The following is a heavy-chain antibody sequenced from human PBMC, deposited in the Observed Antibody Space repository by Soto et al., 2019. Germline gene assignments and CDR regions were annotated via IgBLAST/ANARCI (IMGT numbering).Heavy chain of an antibody. V-gene: IGHV1-2*02. Sequence: ASVKVSCKASGYTFTGYYMHWVRQAPGQGLEWMGWINPNSGGTNYAQKFQGRVTMTRDTSISTAYMELSRLRSDDTAVYYCAGEIRYYYDSSGYYYGSYWGQGTPVTVSS. CDR1: GYTFTGYY. J-gene: IGHJ4*02. CDR2: INPNSGGT. CDR3: AGEIRYYYDSSGYYYGSY. D-gene: IGHD3-22*01.